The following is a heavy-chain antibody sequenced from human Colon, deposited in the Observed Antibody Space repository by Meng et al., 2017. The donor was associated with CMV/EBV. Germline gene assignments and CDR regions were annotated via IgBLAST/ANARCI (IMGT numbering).Heavy chain of an antibody. J-gene: IGHJ4*02. D-gene: IGHD1-1*01. CDR3: AKVRTTQLGLSGSSGMDH. CDR2: VNSYGTST. CDR1: GFTFRSHD. Sequence: GESLKIPWAASGFTFRSHDVSWVRQAPGKGLEWVSTVNSYGTSTFYADSVKGRFTLSRDNSRNTLSLQMNSLRAEDTAVYYCAKVRTTQLGLSGSSGMDHWGRGTLVTVSS. V-gene: IGHV3-23*01.